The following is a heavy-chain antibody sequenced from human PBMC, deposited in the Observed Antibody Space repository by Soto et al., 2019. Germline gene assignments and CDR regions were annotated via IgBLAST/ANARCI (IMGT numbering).Heavy chain of an antibody. CDR3: ARDPTDSSDYYRGDFDL. CDR2: ISYDGSHK. Sequence: QVQLVESGGGVVQPGRSLRLSCAASGLTFSTHGMHWVRQAPGKGLEWVALISYDGSHKYCADSVKGRFTISRDNSKNTLYLQRNSQRVEDTAVYYCARDPTDSSDYYRGDFDLWGRGTLVTVSS. CDR1: GLTFSTHG. D-gene: IGHD3-22*01. V-gene: IGHV3-30*03. J-gene: IGHJ2*01.